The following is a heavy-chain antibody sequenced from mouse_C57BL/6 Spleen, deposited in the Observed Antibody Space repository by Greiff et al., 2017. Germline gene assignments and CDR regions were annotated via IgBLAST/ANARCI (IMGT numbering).Heavy chain of an antibody. D-gene: IGHD6-1*01. V-gene: IGHV1-69*01. CDR3: VRLPWFAY. CDR1: GYTFTSYW. CDR2: IDPSDSYT. J-gene: IGHJ3*01. Sequence: QFQLQQPGAELVMPGASVKLSCKASGYTFTSYWLHWVKQRPGQGLEWIGEIDPSDSYTNYNQKFKGQSTMTVDKSSSTAYMQLSNLTSEYSAVYYCVRLPWFAYWGQGTLVTVSA.